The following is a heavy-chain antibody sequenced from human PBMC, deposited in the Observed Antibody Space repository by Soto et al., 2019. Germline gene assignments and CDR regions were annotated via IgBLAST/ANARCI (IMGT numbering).Heavy chain of an antibody. CDR3: ARDDTTGLLEF. V-gene: IGHV4-59*01. J-gene: IGHJ4*02. CDR2: VYHTGRT. Sequence: SETLSLTCSVSTDSMRTYSWTWIRQSPGKGLEWIGYVYHTGRTGYNPSLESRVTISIDMSKKQFSLQLTSVTAADTAVYFCARDDTTGLLEFWGQGTLVTV. CDR1: TDSMRTYS.